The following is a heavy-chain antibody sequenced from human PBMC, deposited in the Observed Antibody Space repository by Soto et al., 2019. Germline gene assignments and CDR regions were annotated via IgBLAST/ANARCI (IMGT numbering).Heavy chain of an antibody. CDR3: AKGSIEYSASVDN. D-gene: IGHD5-12*01. CDR1: GFSFSSYA. V-gene: IGHV3-23*01. J-gene: IGHJ4*02. CDR2: ISARGGSS. Sequence: DVQLLESGGGLVQPGGSLRLSCAASGFSFSSYAMVWVRQAPGKGLEWVAVISARGGSSYFADSVKGRFTLSRDNSKNVLSLEMNSLRAEDTAIYFYAKGSIEYSASVDNWGQGTLVVVSS.